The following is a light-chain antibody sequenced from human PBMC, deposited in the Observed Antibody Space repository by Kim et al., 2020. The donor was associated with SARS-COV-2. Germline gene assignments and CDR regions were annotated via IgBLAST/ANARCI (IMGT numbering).Light chain of an antibody. J-gene: IGKJ1*01. V-gene: IGKV1-27*01. CDR2: DAS. CDR1: EDISNY. Sequence: ASVEDRVTSTCRASEDISNYLVWYQQKPGKVPKPLIYDASTLQSGVPSRFSGRRSGTDFTLTISSLQPEDAATYYCQNYNSAPWTFGQGTKVDIK. CDR3: QNYNSAPWT.